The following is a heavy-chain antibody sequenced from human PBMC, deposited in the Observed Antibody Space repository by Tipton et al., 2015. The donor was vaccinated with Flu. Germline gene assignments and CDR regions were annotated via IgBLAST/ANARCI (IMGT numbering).Heavy chain of an antibody. Sequence: VQLVQSGGGLVQPGASLRLSCTASGFPFSSYSMNWVRQAPGKGLEWVASISRSSTYIYYADSVEGRVTISRDDARNSVYLQMNSLRADDTAVYYCVYWTGDDWGQGTLVTVSS. CDR2: ISRSSTYI. J-gene: IGHJ4*02. CDR3: VYWTGDD. V-gene: IGHV3-21*01. CDR1: GFPFSSYS. D-gene: IGHD1-1*01.